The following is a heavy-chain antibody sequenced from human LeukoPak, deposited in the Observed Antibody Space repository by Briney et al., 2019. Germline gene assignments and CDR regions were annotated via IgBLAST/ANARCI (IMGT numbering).Heavy chain of an antibody. CDR1: GFTVGTKY. V-gene: IGHV3-53*01. D-gene: IGHD3-10*01. Sequence: PGGSLRLPCAASGFTVGTKYMNWVRQSPGKGLEWVSILYSGGDTYYADSVKGRFTISRDNSRNTLSLQMNSLRVEDTAIYYCARVGDHYHWYLDLWGRGTLVTVSS. CDR2: LYSGGDT. J-gene: IGHJ2*01. CDR3: ARVGDHYHWYLDL.